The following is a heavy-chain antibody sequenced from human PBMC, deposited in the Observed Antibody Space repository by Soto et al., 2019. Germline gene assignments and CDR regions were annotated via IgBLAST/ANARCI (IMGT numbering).Heavy chain of an antibody. Sequence: RASVKVSCKASGGTFSSYAISWVRQAPGQGLEWMGGIIPIFGTANYAQKFQGRVTITADESTSTAYMELSSLRSEDTAVYYCARGSVVGYYRFDYWGQGTLVTVSS. V-gene: IGHV1-69*13. CDR2: IIPIFGTA. J-gene: IGHJ4*02. CDR3: ARGSVVGYYRFDY. D-gene: IGHD1-26*01. CDR1: GGTFSSYA.